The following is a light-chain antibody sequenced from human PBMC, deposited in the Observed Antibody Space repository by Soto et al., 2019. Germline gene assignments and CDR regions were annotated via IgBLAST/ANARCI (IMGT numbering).Light chain of an antibody. CDR3: QQYNSYSRT. CDR1: QTISSW. J-gene: IGKJ1*01. Sequence: DIQMTQSPSTLSGSVGDRVTITCRASQTISSWLAWYQQKPGKAPKLLIYDASSLESGVPSRFSGIGAGTEFTLTISSLQPDDFATYYCQQYNSYSRTFGQGTKVDIK. V-gene: IGKV1-5*01. CDR2: DAS.